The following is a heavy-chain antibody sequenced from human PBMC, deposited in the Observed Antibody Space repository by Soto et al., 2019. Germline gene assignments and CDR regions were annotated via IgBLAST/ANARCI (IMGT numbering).Heavy chain of an antibody. Sequence: EVQVLESGGGLAQPGGSLRLSCTASGLTFNKFAFTWVRQTPGMGLEWLSSITGSGGFTKYADSVKGRFTTSRANPKNTLYLQMNSLRVEDTAVYYCAKDPNGDYIGAFDMWGQGIMVTVSS. CDR1: GLTFNKFA. CDR3: AKDPNGDYIGAFDM. D-gene: IGHD4-17*01. J-gene: IGHJ3*02. CDR2: ITGSGGFT. V-gene: IGHV3-23*01.